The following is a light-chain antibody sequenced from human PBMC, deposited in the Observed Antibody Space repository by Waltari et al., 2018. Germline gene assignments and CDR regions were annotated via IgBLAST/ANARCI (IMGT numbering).Light chain of an antibody. Sequence: QAVVTQEPSLTVSPGGTVTLTWGSSTGAVTTGHSPYWFQQKPGQAPKTLIYDTTDRHSWTPARFSGSLVGDKAALTLSGAQPEDEADYYCFLSYSGARVFGGGTKLTVL. CDR3: FLSYSGARV. CDR1: TGAVTTGHS. V-gene: IGLV7-46*01. CDR2: DTT. J-gene: IGLJ3*02.